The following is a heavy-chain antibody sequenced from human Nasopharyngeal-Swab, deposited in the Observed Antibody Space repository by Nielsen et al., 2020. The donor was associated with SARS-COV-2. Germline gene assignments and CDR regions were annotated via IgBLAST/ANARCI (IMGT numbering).Heavy chain of an antibody. CDR1: GFTFSSYG. J-gene: IGHJ4*02. CDR3: AKANTRDFDY. Sequence: GESLKISCAASGFTFSSYGMHWVRQAPGKGLEWVAVIWYDGSNKYYADSVKGRFTISRDNSRKTLYLQMNSLRAEDTAVYHCAKANTRDFDYWGQGTLVTVSS. CDR2: IWYDGSNK. V-gene: IGHV3-33*03.